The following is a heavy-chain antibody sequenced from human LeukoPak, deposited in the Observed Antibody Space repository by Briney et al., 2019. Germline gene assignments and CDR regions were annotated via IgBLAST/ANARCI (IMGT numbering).Heavy chain of an antibody. CDR2: ISSSGTTI. V-gene: IGHV3-11*01. Sequence: PGGSLRLSCAASGFIFSDYYMSWIRQAPGKGLEWVSYISSSGTTIYYADSVKGRFTISRDNAKNSLYLQMNSLRAEDTAVYYCARQSLDSPGASDIWGQATMVSVSS. CDR1: GFIFSDYY. D-gene: IGHD3-10*01. J-gene: IGHJ3*02. CDR3: ARQSLDSPGASDI.